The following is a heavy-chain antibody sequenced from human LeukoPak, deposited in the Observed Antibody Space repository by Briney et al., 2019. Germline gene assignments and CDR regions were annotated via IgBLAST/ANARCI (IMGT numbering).Heavy chain of an antibody. D-gene: IGHD1-26*01. CDR3: AKSGGYGLIDY. CDR2: IYSSGST. V-gene: IGHV4-39*01. Sequence: PSETLSLTCTVSGAPISGSGYYWGWIRQPPGKGLEWIGSIYSSGSTYYNASLQSRVTISIETSKNQISLRLNSVTAADTAMYYCAKSGGYGLIDYWGQGTLVTVSS. J-gene: IGHJ4*02. CDR1: GAPISGSGYY.